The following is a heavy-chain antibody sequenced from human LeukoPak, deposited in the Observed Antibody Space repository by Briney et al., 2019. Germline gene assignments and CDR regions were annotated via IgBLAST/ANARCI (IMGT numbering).Heavy chain of an antibody. Sequence: GGSLRLSCAASGFTFSTYAMSWVRQAPGKGLEWVSGISGSGDSTYYAGSVKGRFTISRDNSKNTLYLQMNSLRAEDTAVYYCAKDRSDNNTWYAGSHWGQGTLVTVSS. V-gene: IGHV3-23*01. CDR3: AKDRSDNNTWYAGSH. CDR2: ISGSGDST. CDR1: GFTFSTYA. D-gene: IGHD2-8*01. J-gene: IGHJ4*02.